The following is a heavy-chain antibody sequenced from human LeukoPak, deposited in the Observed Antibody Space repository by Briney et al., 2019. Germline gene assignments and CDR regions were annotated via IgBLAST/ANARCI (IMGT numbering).Heavy chain of an antibody. J-gene: IGHJ1*01. CDR1: GFTFSSYA. CDR3: AKDRDSSGYYYLFGDFQH. V-gene: IGHV3-23*01. CDR2: ISGSGGGT. Sequence: GGSLRLSCAASGFTFSSYAMSWVRQAPGKGLEWVSAISGSGGGTYYADSVKGRFTISRDNSKNTLYLQMNSLRAEDTAVYYCAKDRDSSGYYYLFGDFQHWGQGTLVTVSS. D-gene: IGHD3-22*01.